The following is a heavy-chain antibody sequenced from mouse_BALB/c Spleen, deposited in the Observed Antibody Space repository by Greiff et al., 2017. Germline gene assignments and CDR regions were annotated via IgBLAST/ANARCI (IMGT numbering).Heavy chain of an antibody. CDR1: GYTFTDYY. V-gene: IGHV1-77*01. CDR3: SYYYGSRGFAY. J-gene: IGHJ3*01. CDR2: IYPRSGNT. D-gene: IGHD1-1*01. Sequence: QVQLQQSGAELARPGASVKLSCKASGYTFTDYYINWVKQRTEQGLEWIGEIYPRSGNTYYNEKFKGKATLTADKSSSTAYMQLSSLTSEDSAVYFCSYYYGSRGFAYWGQGTLVTVSA.